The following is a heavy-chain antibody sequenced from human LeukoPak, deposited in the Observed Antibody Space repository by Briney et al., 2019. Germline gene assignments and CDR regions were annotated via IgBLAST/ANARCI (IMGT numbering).Heavy chain of an antibody. D-gene: IGHD2-15*01. CDR1: GLTFSSYA. CDR2: ISYDGSNK. V-gene: IGHV3-30*04. J-gene: IGHJ4*02. CDR3: ARPGYLVVQGYFDY. Sequence: PGGSLRLSCAASGLTFSSYAMHWVRQAPGKGLEWVAVISYDGSNKYYADSVKGRFTISRDNSKNTLYLQMNSLRAEDTAVYYCARPGYLVVQGYFDYWGQGTLVTVSS.